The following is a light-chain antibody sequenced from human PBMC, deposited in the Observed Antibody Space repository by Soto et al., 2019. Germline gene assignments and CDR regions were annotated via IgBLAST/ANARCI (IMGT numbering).Light chain of an antibody. Sequence: EIVLTQSPGTLSLSPGERATLSCRASQSVSSNYLACYQQKTGQTPRLLIYIASSRAPGIPDRFSGSGSGTHFTLTISRVEPEDFAVYYCQQYGSSPWTFGQVTKVEIK. CDR1: QSVSSNY. J-gene: IGKJ1*01. V-gene: IGKV3-20*01. CDR3: QQYGSSPWT. CDR2: IAS.